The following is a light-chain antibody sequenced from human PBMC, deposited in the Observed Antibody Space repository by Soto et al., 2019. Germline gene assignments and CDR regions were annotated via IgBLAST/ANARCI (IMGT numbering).Light chain of an antibody. J-gene: IGLJ1*01. CDR1: SSDVGGYNY. V-gene: IGLV2-14*01. CDR3: SSYTSSSTYV. Sequence: QSALTQPASVSGSPGQSITISCTGTSSDVGGYNYVSWYQQHPGKAPKLMIYDVSNRPSGLSNRFSGSKSGNTASLTISGLQAEDEADYYCSSYTSSSTYVFGTGTKVT. CDR2: DVS.